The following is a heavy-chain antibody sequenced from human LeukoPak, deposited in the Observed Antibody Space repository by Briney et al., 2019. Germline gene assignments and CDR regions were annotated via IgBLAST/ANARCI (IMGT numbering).Heavy chain of an antibody. D-gene: IGHD6-19*01. CDR3: ARDSGWYLFDY. Sequence: ASVKVSCKASGGTFSSYAISWVRQAPGQGLEWMGGIIPIFGTANYAQKFQGRVTITADKSTSTAYMELSSLRSEDAAVYYCARDSGWYLFDYWGQGTLVTVSS. CDR2: IIPIFGTA. J-gene: IGHJ4*02. V-gene: IGHV1-69*06. CDR1: GGTFSSYA.